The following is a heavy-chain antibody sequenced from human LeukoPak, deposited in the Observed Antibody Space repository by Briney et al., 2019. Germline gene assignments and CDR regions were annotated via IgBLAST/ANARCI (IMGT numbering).Heavy chain of an antibody. CDR1: GFTFSSYW. D-gene: IGHD5-18*01. Sequence: PGGSLRLSCAASGFTFSSYWMTWIRQAPGKVLEWVANIKQDGSEKYYVDSVKGRFTISRYNAKNSLYLQMNSLRAEDTAVYYCARDTGGGYSCYDCWGQGTLVTVSS. CDR2: IKQDGSEK. CDR3: ARDTGGGYSCYDC. V-gene: IGHV3-7*01. J-gene: IGHJ4*02.